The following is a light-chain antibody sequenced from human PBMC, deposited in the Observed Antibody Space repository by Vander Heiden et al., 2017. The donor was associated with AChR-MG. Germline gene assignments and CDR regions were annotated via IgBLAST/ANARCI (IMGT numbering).Light chain of an antibody. Sequence: DIVMTQSPLSLPVTPGEPASISCRSSQSLLHSNGYNYLDWYLQKPGQSPQLLIYLGSNRASGVPDRFSGSGSGTDFTLKISREQAEDVGVYYCRQALQTPQTFGQGTKLEIK. V-gene: IGKV2-28*01. J-gene: IGKJ2*01. CDR2: LGS. CDR3: RQALQTPQT. CDR1: QSLLHSNGYNY.